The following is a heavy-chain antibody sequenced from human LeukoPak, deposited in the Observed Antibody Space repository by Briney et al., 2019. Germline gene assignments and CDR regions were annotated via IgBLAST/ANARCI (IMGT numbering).Heavy chain of an antibody. Sequence: PGGSLRLSCAASGFTFSSYGMHWVRQAPGKGLEWVAVIWYDGSNKYYADSVKGRFTISRDNSKNTLYLQMNSLRAEDTAVYYCAKGLGYSSGHQDAFDIWGQGTMVTVSS. J-gene: IGHJ3*02. CDR1: GFTFSSYG. D-gene: IGHD6-19*01. CDR3: AKGLGYSSGHQDAFDI. V-gene: IGHV3-30*02. CDR2: IWYDGSNK.